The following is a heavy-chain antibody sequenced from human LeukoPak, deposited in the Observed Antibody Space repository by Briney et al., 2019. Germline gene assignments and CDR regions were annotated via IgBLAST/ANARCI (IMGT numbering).Heavy chain of an antibody. D-gene: IGHD6-25*01. J-gene: IGHJ4*02. Sequence: GGSLRLSCAASGFTFSSYAMSWVRQAPGKGLEWVSAISGSGGSTYYADSVKGRFTISRDNSKNTLYLQMNSLRAEDTAVYYCAKDPRRGHRLPYYFDYWGQGTLVTVSS. CDR1: GFTFSSYA. V-gene: IGHV3-23*01. CDR2: ISGSGGST. CDR3: AKDPRRGHRLPYYFDY.